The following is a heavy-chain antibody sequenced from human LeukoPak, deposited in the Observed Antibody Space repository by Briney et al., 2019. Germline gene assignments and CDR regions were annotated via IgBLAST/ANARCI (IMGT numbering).Heavy chain of an antibody. CDR1: GGSISSHY. V-gene: IGHV4-59*11. CDR2: IYYSGST. J-gene: IGHJ4*02. D-gene: IGHD5-24*01. CDR3: ARGPGMATIKD. Sequence: SETLSLTCTVSGGSISSHYWSWIRQPPGKGLECIGNIYYSGSTNYNPSLRSRVTISIDTSKNQFSLKLSSVTAADTAVYYCARGPGMATIKDWGQGTLVTVSS.